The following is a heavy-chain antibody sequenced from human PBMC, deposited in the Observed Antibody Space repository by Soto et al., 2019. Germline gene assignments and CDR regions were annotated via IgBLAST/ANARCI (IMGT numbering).Heavy chain of an antibody. CDR3: ARGGSSNYYYYYGMDV. CDR1: GGSISSGGYY. CDR2: IYYSGST. Sequence: SETLSLTCTVSGGSISSGGYYWSWIRQHPGKGLEWIGYIYYSGSTYYNPSLKSRVTISVDTSKNQFSLKLSSVTAADTAVYYCARGGSSNYYYYYGMDVWGQGTTVTVSS. V-gene: IGHV4-31*03. J-gene: IGHJ6*02. D-gene: IGHD6-13*01.